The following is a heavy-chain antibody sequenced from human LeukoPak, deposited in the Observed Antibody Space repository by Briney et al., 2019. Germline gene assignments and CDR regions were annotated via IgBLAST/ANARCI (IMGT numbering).Heavy chain of an antibody. Sequence: SETLSLTCTISGGSISGYYWSWIRQPPGKGLEWIGYIYYSGSTNYNPSLKSRVTMSVHMSKNQFSLNLSSVTAADTAVYYCARGRTFDPWGQGTLVTVSS. J-gene: IGHJ5*02. CDR1: GGSISGYY. CDR2: IYYSGST. V-gene: IGHV4-59*01. CDR3: ARGRTFDP.